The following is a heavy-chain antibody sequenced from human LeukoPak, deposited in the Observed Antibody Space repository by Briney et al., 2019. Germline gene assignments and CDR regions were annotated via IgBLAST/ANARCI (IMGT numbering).Heavy chain of an antibody. Sequence: GGSLRLSCAASGFTFGSYAMNWVRQAPGKGLEWVSTISDSGGDTHYADSVKGRFTISRDNSKNTLYLQMNSLTVEDTAVYYCAKGGGNTGGSLDYWSQGTLVTVSS. CDR3: AKGGGNTGGSLDY. J-gene: IGHJ4*02. CDR2: ISDSGGDT. V-gene: IGHV3-23*01. D-gene: IGHD1/OR15-1a*01. CDR1: GFTFGSYA.